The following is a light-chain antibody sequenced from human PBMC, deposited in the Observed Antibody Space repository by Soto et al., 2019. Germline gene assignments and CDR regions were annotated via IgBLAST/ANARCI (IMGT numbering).Light chain of an antibody. CDR2: GAS. J-gene: IGKJ2*01. Sequence: EIVMTQSPATLSVSPGERATLSCRASQSVSSNLAWYQQKPGLAPRLLIYGASNRATGIPARFSGSGSVTEFTLTISSLQSEDFAVYYCQHYNNWPYTFGQGTKLEIK. V-gene: IGKV3-15*01. CDR1: QSVSSN. CDR3: QHYNNWPYT.